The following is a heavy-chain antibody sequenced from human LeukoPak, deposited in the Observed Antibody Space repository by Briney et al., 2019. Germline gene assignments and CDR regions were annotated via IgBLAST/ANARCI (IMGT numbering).Heavy chain of an antibody. V-gene: IGHV4-34*01. CDR2: NKHSGSP. J-gene: IGHJ5*02. Sequence: PSDPLSLTCTVYGGLFSGYYWSWIRQPPGGGLEWLGENKHSGSPNYNPSLKRRVTISVDTSKNQFSLQLSSVTAADKAVYYCARARYYGSGSYWIRFDPWGQGTLVTVSS. CDR1: GGLFSGYY. CDR3: ARARYYGSGSYWIRFDP. D-gene: IGHD3-10*01.